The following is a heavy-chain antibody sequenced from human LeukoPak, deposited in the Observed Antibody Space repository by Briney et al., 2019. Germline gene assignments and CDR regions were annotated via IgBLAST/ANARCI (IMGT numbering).Heavy chain of an antibody. Sequence: PGGSLRLSCAASGFTFSSYAMGWVRQAPGKGLDWVSSISGSAGETHYTESVKGRFTISRDNSKNTVYLQMSSLRPDDTAVYYCGKDRGSGSSPTSFDAFDIWGRGTMVTVSS. J-gene: IGHJ3*02. D-gene: IGHD1-26*01. CDR1: GFTFSSYA. V-gene: IGHV3-23*01. CDR3: GKDRGSGSSPTSFDAFDI. CDR2: ISGSAGET.